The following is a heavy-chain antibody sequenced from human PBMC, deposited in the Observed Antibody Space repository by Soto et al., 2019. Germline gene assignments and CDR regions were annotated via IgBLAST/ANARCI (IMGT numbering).Heavy chain of an antibody. Sequence: QVQLEQSGGEVKQPGSSVRVSCKTSGGTFSTYAINWVRQAPGQGLEWMGAIIPLFGTADYSQKFQGRVKITGDESTSTAYMELSSLRFDDTAVYFCARPKGTYSSGYYDFDFWGQGTLVTVSS. V-gene: IGHV1-69*01. J-gene: IGHJ4*02. CDR3: ARPKGTYSSGYYDFDF. D-gene: IGHD6-19*01. CDR2: IIPLFGTA. CDR1: GGTFSTYA.